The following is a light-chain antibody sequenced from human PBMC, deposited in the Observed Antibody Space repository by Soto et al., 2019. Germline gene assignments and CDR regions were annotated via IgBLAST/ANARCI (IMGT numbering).Light chain of an antibody. Sequence: EIVLTQSPGTLSLSPGEGATLSCRASQSVSSNYLAWYQQKPGQAPRLLIYGASSRASGVPDRFSGSGSGTDFTLIISRLEPEDFAVYYCEQYGSSPPTFGQGTKVDIK. CDR3: EQYGSSPPT. V-gene: IGKV3-20*01. CDR1: QSVSSNY. J-gene: IGKJ1*01. CDR2: GAS.